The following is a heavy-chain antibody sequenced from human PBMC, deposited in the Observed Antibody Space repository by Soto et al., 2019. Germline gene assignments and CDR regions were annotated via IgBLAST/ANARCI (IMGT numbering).Heavy chain of an antibody. CDR2: IYPGDSDT. CDR3: ARYSGSYWHYLDF. J-gene: IGHJ4*02. V-gene: IGHV5-51*01. Sequence: GESLKIPRKGSGYSFASHWVARARQMPAKCLEWIGTIYPGDSDTKYSSAFRGHVTLSADTSVSTAYLQWRSLEATDSAIYYCARYSGSYWHYLDFWGQGTLVTVSS. D-gene: IGHD1-26*01. CDR1: GYSFASHW.